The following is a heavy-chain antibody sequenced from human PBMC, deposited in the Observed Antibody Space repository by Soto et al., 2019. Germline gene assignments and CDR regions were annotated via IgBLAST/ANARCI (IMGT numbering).Heavy chain of an antibody. J-gene: IGHJ6*03. V-gene: IGHV1-18*01. CDR1: GYTFTSYG. CDR3: ARNQELNILVVPAAIARLDYYYYMDV. Sequence: EASVKVSCKASGYTFTSYGISWVRQAPGQGLEWMGWISAYNGNTNYAQKLQGRVTMTTDTSTSTAYMELMSLRSDDTAVYYCARNQELNILVVPAAIARLDYYYYMDVWGKGTTVTVSS. CDR2: ISAYNGNT. D-gene: IGHD2-2*01.